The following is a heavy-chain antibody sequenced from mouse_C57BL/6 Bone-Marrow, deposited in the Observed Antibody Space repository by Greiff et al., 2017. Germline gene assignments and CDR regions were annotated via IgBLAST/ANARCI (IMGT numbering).Heavy chain of an antibody. CDR2: IWSGGST. D-gene: IGHD2-3*01. V-gene: IGHV2-4*01. CDR3: AKNRDGYYPYYFDY. J-gene: IGHJ2*01. CDR1: GFSLTSYG. Sequence: VQLQQSGPGLVQPSQSLSITCTVSGFSLTSYGVHWVRQPPGKGLEWLGVIWSGGSTDYNAAFISRLSISKDNSKSQVFIKMNSLQADDTAIHYCAKNRDGYYPYYFDYCGQGTTLTVSS.